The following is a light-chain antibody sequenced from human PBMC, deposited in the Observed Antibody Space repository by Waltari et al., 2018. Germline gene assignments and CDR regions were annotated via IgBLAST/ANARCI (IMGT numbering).Light chain of an antibody. CDR3: QHNYGTPYS. J-gene: IGKJ2*03. CDR2: KAS. CDR1: ENVNNY. V-gene: IGKV1-39*01. Sequence: DIQMTQSPSSLSASVGDRVTITCRASENVNNYLNWYQQKPWNAPKLLIYKASTLQSGVPSRFSGSGSGTDYTFTISSLQSEDVATYYCQHNYGTPYSFGQGTKVEIK.